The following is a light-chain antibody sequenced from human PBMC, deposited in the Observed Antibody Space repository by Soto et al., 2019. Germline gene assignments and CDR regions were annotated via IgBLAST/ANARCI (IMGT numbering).Light chain of an antibody. V-gene: IGLV2-14*01. CDR1: SSDIGDYDY. CDR2: EVS. CDR3: ISYTRSSTLV. Sequence: QSALTQPASVSGSPGQSITISCTGTSSDIGDYDYVSWYQQHPGKAPKLMIYEVSNRPSGISNRFSGSKSGNTASLTISGLQPNDEADYYCISYTRSSTLVFGGGTKLTVL. J-gene: IGLJ2*01.